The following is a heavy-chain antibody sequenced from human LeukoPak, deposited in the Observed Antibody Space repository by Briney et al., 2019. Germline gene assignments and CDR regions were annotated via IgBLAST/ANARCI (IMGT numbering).Heavy chain of an antibody. CDR3: AKGSYGDYEH. J-gene: IGHJ1*01. CDR1: GFTFSTYA. V-gene: IGHV3-23*01. D-gene: IGHD4-17*01. CDR2: ISGSGGST. Sequence: PVVSLRLSSSASGFTFSTYAMIWLAQAPGKGLEWVSAISGSGGSTYYADSVKGRFTISRDNSKNTLYLQMNSLRAEDTAVYYCAKGSYGDYEHWGQGTLVTVSS.